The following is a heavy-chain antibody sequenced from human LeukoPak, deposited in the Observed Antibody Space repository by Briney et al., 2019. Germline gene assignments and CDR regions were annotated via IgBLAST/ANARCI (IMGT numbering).Heavy chain of an antibody. CDR3: ARLDCSSNSCYDVDY. CDR1: GFTFSSYS. V-gene: IGHV3-21*01. Sequence: GRSLRLSCAASGFTFSSYSMNWVRQAPGKGLEWVSSISSSSSYIDYADSVKGRFTISRDDAKSSLYLQMNSLRVEDTAVYYCARLDCSSNSCYDVDYWGQGTLVTVSS. J-gene: IGHJ4*02. D-gene: IGHD2-2*01. CDR2: ISSSSSYI.